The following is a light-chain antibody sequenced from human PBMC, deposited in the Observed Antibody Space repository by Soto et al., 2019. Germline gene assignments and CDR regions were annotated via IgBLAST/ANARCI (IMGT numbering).Light chain of an antibody. J-gene: IGLJ1*01. CDR2: EDT. CDR1: SSNIENNY. CDR3: ATWDSSLSAGV. V-gene: IGLV1-51*02. Sequence: QSVLTQPPSVSAAPGQKVTISCSGSSSNIENNYVSWYQQLPGTAPKLLIYEDTTRPSGIPDRFSGSKSGTSATLGITGLRTGDEADYYCATWDSSLSAGVFGTGTKVT.